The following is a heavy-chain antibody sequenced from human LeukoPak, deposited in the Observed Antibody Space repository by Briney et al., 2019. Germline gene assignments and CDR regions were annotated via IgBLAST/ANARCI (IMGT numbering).Heavy chain of an antibody. CDR2: INAGNGNT. CDR3: ARGWGGVPSAIPTPPLDP. D-gene: IGHD3-16*01. V-gene: IGHV1-3*03. J-gene: IGHJ5*02. CDR1: GYTFTSYA. Sequence: ASVKVSCKASGYTFTSYAMHWVRQAPGQRLEWMGWINAGNGNTKYSQEFQGRVTITRDTSASTAYMELSSLRSEDMAVYYCARGWGGVPSAIPTPPLDPWGQGTLVTVSS.